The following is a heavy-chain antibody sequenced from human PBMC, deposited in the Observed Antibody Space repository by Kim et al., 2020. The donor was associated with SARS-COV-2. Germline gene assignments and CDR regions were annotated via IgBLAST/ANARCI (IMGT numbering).Heavy chain of an antibody. Sequence: SRVTISVDTSKNQFSLKLSSVTAADTAVYYCARRDRGRGSGSYYKGYFDYWGQGTLVTVSS. J-gene: IGHJ4*02. V-gene: IGHV4-34*01. D-gene: IGHD3-10*01. CDR3: ARRDRGRGSGSYYKGYFDY.